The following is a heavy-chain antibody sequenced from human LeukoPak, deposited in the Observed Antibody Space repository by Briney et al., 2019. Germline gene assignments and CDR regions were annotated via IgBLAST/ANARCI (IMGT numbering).Heavy chain of an antibody. D-gene: IGHD3-22*01. CDR3: AKGSSGYRPYYFDY. CDR1: GFPFSSYA. Sequence: GGSLRLSCTTSGFPFSSYAMSWVRQAPGKGLEWFSAISGGGGSTYYADPVKGRFTISRDNSKSTLYLQMNDLRAEDTAEYYCAKGSSGYRPYYFDYWGQGTLVAVSS. V-gene: IGHV3-23*01. J-gene: IGHJ4*02. CDR2: ISGGGGST.